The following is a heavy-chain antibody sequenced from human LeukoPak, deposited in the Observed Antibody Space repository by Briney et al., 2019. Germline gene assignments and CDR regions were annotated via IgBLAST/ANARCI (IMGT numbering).Heavy chain of an antibody. CDR3: ARDCSGGSCYGDAFDI. Sequence: PGGSLRLSCATSGFTFSSYRMNWVRQAPGKGLEWVSYISTDSTTIYYADSVKGRFTISRDNAKNSLYLLMNSLRAEDTAVYYCARDCSGGSCYGDAFDIWGQGTMVTVSS. CDR2: ISTDSTTI. J-gene: IGHJ3*02. CDR1: GFTFSSYR. V-gene: IGHV3-48*01. D-gene: IGHD2-15*01.